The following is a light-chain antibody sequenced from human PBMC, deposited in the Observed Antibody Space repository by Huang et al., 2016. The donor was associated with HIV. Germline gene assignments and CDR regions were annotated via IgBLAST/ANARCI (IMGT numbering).Light chain of an antibody. CDR2: KAS. V-gene: IGKV1-5*03. CDR1: QSISSW. J-gene: IGKJ1*01. CDR3: QQYNSYWT. Sequence: DIQMTQSPSTLSASVGDRVTITCRASQSISSWLAWYQQKPGKAPKFPIYKASSLESGVPSRFSGSGSGTEFTHTISSLQPDDFATYYCQQYNSYWTFGQGTKVEIK.